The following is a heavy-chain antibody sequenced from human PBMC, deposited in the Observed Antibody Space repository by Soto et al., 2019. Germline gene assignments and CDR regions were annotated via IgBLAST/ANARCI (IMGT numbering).Heavy chain of an antibody. CDR3: AKVRSYQNFSYYYYGMDF. D-gene: IGHD1-26*01. J-gene: IGHJ6*02. CDR2: ISGSGGST. Sequence: PGGSLRLSCAASGFTFSSYAMSWVRQAPGKGLEWVSAISGSGGSTYYADSVKGRFTISRDNSKNTLYLQMNSLRAEDTAVYYCAKVRSYQNFSYYYYGMDFWGQGTTVTVSS. CDR1: GFTFSSYA. V-gene: IGHV3-23*01.